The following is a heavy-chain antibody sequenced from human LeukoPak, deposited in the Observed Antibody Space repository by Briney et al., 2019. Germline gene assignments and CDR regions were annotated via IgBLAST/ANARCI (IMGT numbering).Heavy chain of an antibody. CDR2: ISINTDT. CDR1: GIAVTGNY. D-gene: IGHD1-1*01. Sequence: GGSLRLSCAASGIAVTGNYMSWVRQPPGKGLEWVSFISINTDTFYADSVRGQFTISRDSSKNTLFLQMNSLRDEDSAVYYCAIAQSWDELFDSWGQGTLVTVSS. V-gene: IGHV3-53*01. CDR3: AIAQSWDELFDS. J-gene: IGHJ4*02.